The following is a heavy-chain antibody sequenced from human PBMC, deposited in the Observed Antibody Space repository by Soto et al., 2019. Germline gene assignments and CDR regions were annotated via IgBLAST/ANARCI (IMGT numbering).Heavy chain of an antibody. CDR1: GGGNLRDYR. CDR3: ARGGDGYTFGAVY. V-gene: IGHV1-69*13. Sequence: GASVKVSCKASGGGNLRDYRTTWVRRAPGQGLEWMGGIIPKLGPANYAQNFQGRVTITADESTNTVYMELRSLRSDDTAVYYCARGGDGYTFGAVYWGQGTPVTVS. D-gene: IGHD2-21*01. J-gene: IGHJ4*02. CDR2: IIPKLGPA.